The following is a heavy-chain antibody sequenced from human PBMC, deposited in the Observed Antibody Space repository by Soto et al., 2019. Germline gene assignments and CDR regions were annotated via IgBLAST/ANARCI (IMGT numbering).Heavy chain of an antibody. CDR3: ARRHSSSWYGLDY. CDR1: GGSISSYY. Sequence: PSETLSLTCTVSGGSISSYYWIWIRQPPGKGLEWIRYIYYSGSTNYNPSLKSRVTISVDTSKNQFSLRLSSVTAADTAMYYCARRHSSSWYGLDYWGQGTLVTVSS. V-gene: IGHV4-59*08. J-gene: IGHJ4*02. D-gene: IGHD6-13*01. CDR2: IYYSGST.